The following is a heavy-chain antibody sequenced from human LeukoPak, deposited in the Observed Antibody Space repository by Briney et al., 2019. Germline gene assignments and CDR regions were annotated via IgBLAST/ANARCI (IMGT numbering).Heavy chain of an antibody. V-gene: IGHV4-31*03. J-gene: IGHJ4*02. CDR1: GGSVSSGDYY. CDR2: IYYTGNT. CDR3: TTTRAHQFDF. D-gene: IGHD4-11*01. Sequence: SQTLSLTCTVSGGSVSSGDYYWTWIRQHPGKGLEWIGFIYYTGNTYYNPSLKSRLTMSLDTSKNQFSLTLSSVTAADTAVYYCTTTRAHQFDFWGQGTLVTVSS.